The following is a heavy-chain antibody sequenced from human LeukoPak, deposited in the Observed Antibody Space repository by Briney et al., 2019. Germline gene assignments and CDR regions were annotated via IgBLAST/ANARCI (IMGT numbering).Heavy chain of an antibody. CDR1: GGSISSYY. CDR2: IYYSGST. Sequence: SETLSLTCTVSGGSISSYYWSWIRQPPGKGLEWIGYIYYSGSTNYNPSLKSRVTISVDTSKNQFSLKLSSVTAADTAVYYCVRSGIVSSVWYLSGDYYYYYGMDVWGQGTTVTVSS. J-gene: IGHJ6*02. CDR3: VRSGIVSSVWYLSGDYYYYYGMDV. V-gene: IGHV4-59*01. D-gene: IGHD6-19*01.